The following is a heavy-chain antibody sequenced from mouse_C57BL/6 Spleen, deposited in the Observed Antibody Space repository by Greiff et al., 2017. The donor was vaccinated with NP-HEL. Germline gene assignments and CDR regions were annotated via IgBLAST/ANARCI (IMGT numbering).Heavy chain of an antibody. CDR1: GFTFSDYY. CDR2: INYDGSST. V-gene: IGHV5-16*01. CDR3: ARGLGFFAY. Sequence: EVKLMESAGGLVQPGSSMKLSCTASGFTFSDYYMAWVRQVPEKGLEWVANINYDGSSTYYLDSLKSRFIISRDNAKNILYLQMSSLKSEDTATYYCARGLGFFAYWGQGTLVTVSA. J-gene: IGHJ3*01. D-gene: IGHD4-1*01.